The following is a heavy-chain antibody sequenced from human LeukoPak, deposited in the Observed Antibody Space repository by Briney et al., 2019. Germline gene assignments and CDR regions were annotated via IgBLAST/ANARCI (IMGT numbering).Heavy chain of an antibody. J-gene: IGHJ1*01. CDR3: ARVDSGSACAS. D-gene: IGHD6-19*01. V-gene: IGHV3-64*01. CDR2: ISKNGRNT. CDR1: GFTFSDYY. Sequence: PGGSLRLSCAASGFTFSDYYMSWIRQAPGKGLEFVSAISKNGRNTYYGNSMKGRFTISRDISKNTLYLQMGSLRPEDMAVYYCARVDSGSACASWGQGILVTVSS.